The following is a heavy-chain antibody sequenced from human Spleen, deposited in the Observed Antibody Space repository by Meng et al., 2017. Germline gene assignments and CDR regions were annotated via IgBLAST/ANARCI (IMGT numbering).Heavy chain of an antibody. CDR3: ASGTPGRSYCDY. D-gene: IGHD2-15*01. CDR1: GYTFTRHW. J-gene: IGHJ4*02. Sequence: QVQLVQSGAEVKKPGASVKVSCKASGYTFTRHWMHWVRQAPGQGLEWMGIINPSDGYTMYEQKFQGRLTITRDTSTGTVYMELRSLTSDDTAVYYCASGTPGRSYCDYWGQGTLVTVSS. CDR2: INPSDGYT. V-gene: IGHV1-46*01.